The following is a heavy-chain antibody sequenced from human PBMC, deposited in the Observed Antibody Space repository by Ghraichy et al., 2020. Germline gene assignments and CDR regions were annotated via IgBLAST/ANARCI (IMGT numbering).Heavy chain of an antibody. V-gene: IGHV4-38-2*02. CDR1: GYSISSGYY. D-gene: IGHD3-10*01. CDR3: ALGEPSEY. J-gene: IGHJ4*02. Sequence: SETLSLTCTVSGYSISSGYYWGWIRQPPGKGLEWIGSIYHSGSTYYNPSLKSRVTISVDTSKNQFSLKLSSVTAADTAVYYCALGEPSEYWGQGTLVTVSS. CDR2: IYHSGST.